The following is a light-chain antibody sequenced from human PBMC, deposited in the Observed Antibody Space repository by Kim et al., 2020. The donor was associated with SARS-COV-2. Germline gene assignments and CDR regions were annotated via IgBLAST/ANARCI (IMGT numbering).Light chain of an antibody. V-gene: IGKV3-20*01. CDR1: QSVSSRY. J-gene: IGKJ2*01. CDR3: QQYGSSPPYT. Sequence: SPGERAPLPCRASQSVSSRYLAWYQQKPGQAPRLLIYGASSRATGIPDRFSGSGSGTDFTLTISRLEPEEFAVYYCQQYGSSPPYTFGQGTKLAI. CDR2: GAS.